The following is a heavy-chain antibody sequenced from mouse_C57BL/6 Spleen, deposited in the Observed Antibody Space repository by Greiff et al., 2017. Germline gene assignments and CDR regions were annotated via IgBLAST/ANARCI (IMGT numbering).Heavy chain of an antibody. CDR2: IDPSDSET. J-gene: IGHJ4*01. V-gene: IGHV1-52*01. CDR3: ARGGAMDY. Sequence: QVHVKQPGAELVRPGSSVKLSCKASGYTFTSYWMHWVKQRPIQGLEWIGNIDPSDSETHYNQKFKDKATLTVNKSSNTAYMQLSSLTSEDSAVYYCARGGAMDYWGQGASVSVCS. CDR1: GYTFTSYW.